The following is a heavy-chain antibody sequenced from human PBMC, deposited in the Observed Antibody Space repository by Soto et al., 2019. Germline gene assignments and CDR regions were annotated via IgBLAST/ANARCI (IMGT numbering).Heavy chain of an antibody. V-gene: IGHV4-34*01. D-gene: IGHD3-3*01. CDR1: GGSFSGYY. CDR3: ASGTSRYYYYGMDV. Sequence: NPSETLSLTCAVYGGSFSGYYWSWIRQPPGKGLEWIGEINHSGSTNYNPSLKSRVTISVDTSKNQSSLKLSSVTAADTAVYYCASGTSRYYYYGMDVWGQGTTVTVSS. J-gene: IGHJ6*02. CDR2: INHSGST.